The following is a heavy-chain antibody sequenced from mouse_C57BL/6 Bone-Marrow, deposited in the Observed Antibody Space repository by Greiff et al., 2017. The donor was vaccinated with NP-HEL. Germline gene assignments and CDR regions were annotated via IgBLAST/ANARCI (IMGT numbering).Heavy chain of an antibody. V-gene: IGHV14-3*01. Sequence: EVMLVESVAELVRPGASVKLSCTASGFNIKNTYMHWVKQRPEQGLEWIGRIDPANGNTKYAPKFQGKATITADTSSNTAYLQLSSLTSEDTAIYYWASGPSGSSYGFAYWGQGTLVTVSA. CDR2: IDPANGNT. CDR1: GFNIKNTY. J-gene: IGHJ3*01. D-gene: IGHD1-1*01. CDR3: ASGPSGSSYGFAY.